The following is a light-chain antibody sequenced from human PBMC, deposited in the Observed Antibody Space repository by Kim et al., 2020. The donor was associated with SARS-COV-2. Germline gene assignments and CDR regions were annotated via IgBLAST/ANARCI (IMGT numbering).Light chain of an antibody. Sequence: GQRVTISCSGSSYNIGTNYVYWYQQLPGTAPKVLIYRNNQRPSGVPDRFSGSKSGTSASLAISGLRSEDEADYYCAAWDDSLIGVVFGGGTQLTVL. CDR3: AAWDDSLIGVV. CDR1: SYNIGTNY. CDR2: RNN. J-gene: IGLJ2*01. V-gene: IGLV1-47*01.